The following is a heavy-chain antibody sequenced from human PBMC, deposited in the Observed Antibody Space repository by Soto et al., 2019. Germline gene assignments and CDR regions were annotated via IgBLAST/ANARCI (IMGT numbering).Heavy chain of an antibody. J-gene: IGHJ4*02. CDR1: GFTLSSYW. Sequence: EIQLVESGGGLVQPGGSLRLSCAASGFTLSSYWMHWVRQVPGQGLVWVSRINIDGSATNYADSVKGRFTMSRDNARNTMYLQMNSLRAEDTAVYYCVRGYSDYWGQGTLVTVSS. CDR2: INIDGSAT. V-gene: IGHV3-74*01. CDR3: VRGYSDY. D-gene: IGHD5-12*01.